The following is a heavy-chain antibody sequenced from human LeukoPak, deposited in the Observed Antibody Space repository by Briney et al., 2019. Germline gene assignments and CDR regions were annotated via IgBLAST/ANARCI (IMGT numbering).Heavy chain of an antibody. Sequence: GGSLRLSCAASGFTFSSYAMHWVRQAPGKGLEWVAVISYDGSNKYYADSVKGRFTISRDNSKNTLYLQMNSLRAEATAVYYCARDSPHYYDSSGYQLYYYFDYWGQGTLVTVSS. CDR3: ARDSPHYYDSSGYQLYYYFDY. CDR2: ISYDGSNK. CDR1: GFTFSSYA. D-gene: IGHD3-22*01. J-gene: IGHJ4*02. V-gene: IGHV3-30-3*01.